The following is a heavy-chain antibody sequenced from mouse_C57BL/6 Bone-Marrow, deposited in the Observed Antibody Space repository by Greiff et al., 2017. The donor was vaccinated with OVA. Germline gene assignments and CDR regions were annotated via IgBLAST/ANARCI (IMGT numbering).Heavy chain of an antibody. J-gene: IGHJ4*01. CDR2: IYPGRGRT. CDR1: GYTFTSYW. Sequence: VQLQQPGAELVKPGASVKMSCKASGYTFTSYWITWVKQRPGQGLEWIGDIYPGRGRTNYNEKFKSKATLTVDTSSSTAYMQLSSLTSEDSAVYYGARSGITTVEGDFAMDYWGQGTSVTVSS. V-gene: IGHV1-55*01. D-gene: IGHD1-1*01. CDR3: ARSGITTVEGDFAMDY.